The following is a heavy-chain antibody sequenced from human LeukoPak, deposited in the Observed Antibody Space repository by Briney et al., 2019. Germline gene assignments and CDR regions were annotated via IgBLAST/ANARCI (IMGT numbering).Heavy chain of an antibody. CDR2: INHSGST. CDR3: ARENGYVIYY. V-gene: IGHV4-34*01. CDR1: GFTFSNYW. Sequence: GSLRLSCAASGFTFSNYWLSWVRQPPGKGLEWIGEINHSGSTNYNPSLKSRVTISVDTSKNQFSLKLSSVTAADTAMYYCARENGYVIYYWGQGTLVTVSS. D-gene: IGHD1-1*01. J-gene: IGHJ4*02.